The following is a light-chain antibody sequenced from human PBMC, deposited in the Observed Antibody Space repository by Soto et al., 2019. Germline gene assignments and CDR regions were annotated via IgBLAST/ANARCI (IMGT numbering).Light chain of an antibody. Sequence: SVLTQPASVSGSPGQSITISCTGTISDFVVYNYVSWYQQHPGKAPKLMIYGVSNRPSGVSNRFSGSKSGNTASLTISGLQAEDEADYYCSSHTTSSALQVFGSGTKVTVL. CDR2: GVS. V-gene: IGLV2-14*01. J-gene: IGLJ1*01. CDR3: SSHTTSSALQV. CDR1: ISDFVVYNY.